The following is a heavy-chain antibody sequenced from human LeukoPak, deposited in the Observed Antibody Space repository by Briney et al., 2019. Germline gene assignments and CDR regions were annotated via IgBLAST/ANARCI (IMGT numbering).Heavy chain of an antibody. CDR1: GFTSSSNY. J-gene: IGHJ1*01. CDR2: IYSGGNA. V-gene: IGHV3-66*02. CDR3: STTAYYSGSGTFQH. Sequence: GGSLRLSCAASGFTSSSNYMSWVRQAPGKGLEWVSVIYSGGNAYYEDSVKRRFTVSRDNSKNTQYLKMTSLSSEDTAVYYCSTTAYYSGSGTFQHWGQGTLVAVSS. D-gene: IGHD3-10*01.